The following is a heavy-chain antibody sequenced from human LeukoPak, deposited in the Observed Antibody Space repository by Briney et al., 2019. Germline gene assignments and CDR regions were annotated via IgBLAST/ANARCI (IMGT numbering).Heavy chain of an antibody. CDR1: GYTLNELS. Sequence: ASVKVSCKVSGYTLNELSMYWVRQAPGKGLEWMGGFDRGDNETFYAQKFQGRVTMTEDTSKDTAYMELSSLRSEDTAVYYCAAGDPWELLDYWGQGTLVTVSS. CDR3: AAGDPWELLDY. J-gene: IGHJ4*02. D-gene: IGHD1-26*01. CDR2: FDRGDNET. V-gene: IGHV1-24*01.